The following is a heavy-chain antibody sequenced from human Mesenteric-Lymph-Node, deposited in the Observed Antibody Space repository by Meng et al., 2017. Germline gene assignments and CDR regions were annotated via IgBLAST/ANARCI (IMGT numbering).Heavy chain of an antibody. V-gene: IGHV3-74*01. Sequence: EEQLVGSGGGMIQPGGSLRLSCAASGFTVSSNYMSWVRQAPGKGLVWVSGVNTDGRTTTYADSVRGRFTISRDNAKNTLYLQMNSLRAEDTAMYYCARDGEGYRAFDFWGQGTLVTVSS. CDR3: ARDGEGYRAFDF. CDR1: GFTVSSNY. CDR2: VNTDGRTT. D-gene: IGHD2-21*01. J-gene: IGHJ4*02.